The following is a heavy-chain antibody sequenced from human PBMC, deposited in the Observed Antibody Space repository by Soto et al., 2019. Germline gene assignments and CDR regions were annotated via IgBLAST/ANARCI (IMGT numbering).Heavy chain of an antibody. CDR2: IYYSGST. D-gene: IGHD4-17*01. J-gene: IGHJ6*02. Sequence: QVQLQESGPGLVKPSQTLSLTCTVSGGSISSGDYYWSWIRQPPGKGLEWIGYIYYSGSTYYNPSLKSRVTISVDTSQNQFSLKLSSVTAADTAVYYCARGYGXRTHSYYYYGMDVWGQGTTVTVSS. V-gene: IGHV4-30-4*01. CDR1: GGSISSGDYY. CDR3: ARGYGXRTHSYYYYGMDV.